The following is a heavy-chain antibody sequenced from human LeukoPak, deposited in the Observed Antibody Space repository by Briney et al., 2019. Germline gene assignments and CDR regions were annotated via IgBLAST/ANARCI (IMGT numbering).Heavy chain of an antibody. CDR2: INAGNGNT. Sequence: ASVKVSCKASGYTFTSYAMHWVRQAPGQRLEWTGWINAGNGNTKYSQKFQGRVTITRDTSASTAYMELSSLRSEDTAVYYCARNLYCGGDCYSVGMDVWGQGTTVTVSS. J-gene: IGHJ6*02. V-gene: IGHV1-3*01. D-gene: IGHD2-21*02. CDR1: GYTFTSYA. CDR3: ARNLYCGGDCYSVGMDV.